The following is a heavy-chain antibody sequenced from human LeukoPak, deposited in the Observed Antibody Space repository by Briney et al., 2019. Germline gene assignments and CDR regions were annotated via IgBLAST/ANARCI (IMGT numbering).Heavy chain of an antibody. CDR3: ARPTGDTAMVVGY. D-gene: IGHD5-18*01. J-gene: IGHJ4*02. CDR2: INPNSGGT. V-gene: IGHV1-2*02. Sequence: ASVKVSCKASGYTFTGYYMHWVRQAPGQGLEWMGWINPNSGGTNYAQKFQGRVTMTRDTSIGTAYMELSRLRSDDTAVYYCARPTGDTAMVVGYWGQGTLVTVSS. CDR1: GYTFTGYY.